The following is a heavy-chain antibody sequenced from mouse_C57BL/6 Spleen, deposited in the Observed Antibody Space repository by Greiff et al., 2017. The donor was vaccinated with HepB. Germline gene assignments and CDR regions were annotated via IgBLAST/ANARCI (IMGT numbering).Heavy chain of an antibody. Sequence: QSGGGLVQPGGSMKLSCVASGFTFSNYWMNWVRQSPEKGLEWVAQIRLKSDNYATHYAESVKGRFTISRDDSKSSVYLQMNNLRAEDTGIYYCTGGTFDFDYWGQGTTLTVSS. V-gene: IGHV6-3*01. J-gene: IGHJ2*01. CDR3: TGGTFDFDY. CDR2: IRLKSDNYAT. D-gene: IGHD3-3*01. CDR1: GFTFSNYW.